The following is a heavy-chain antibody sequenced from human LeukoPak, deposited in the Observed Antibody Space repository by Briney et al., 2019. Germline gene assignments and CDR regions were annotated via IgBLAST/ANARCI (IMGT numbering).Heavy chain of an antibody. CDR2: ISSSSSYI. Sequence: GGSLRLSCAASGFTFSSYSMNWVRQAPGKGLEWVSSISSSSSYIYYADSVKGRFTISRDNAKNSLYLQMNSLRAEDTAVYYCAKDGDCSSTSCASLDAFDIWGQGTMVTVSS. D-gene: IGHD2-2*01. CDR1: GFTFSSYS. V-gene: IGHV3-21*04. J-gene: IGHJ3*02. CDR3: AKDGDCSSTSCASLDAFDI.